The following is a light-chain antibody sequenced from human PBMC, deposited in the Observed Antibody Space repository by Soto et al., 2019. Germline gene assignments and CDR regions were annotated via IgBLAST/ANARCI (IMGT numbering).Light chain of an antibody. Sequence: QSVLTQPASVSGSPGQSITISCTGTSSDVGGYNYVSWYQHHPGKAPKLMIYEVSNRPSGVSNRFSGSKSGNTASLTISGLQAEDEADYYCSSYTSSSTLLVFGTGTKVTVL. CDR2: EVS. CDR3: SSYTSSSTLLV. J-gene: IGLJ1*01. CDR1: SSDVGGYNY. V-gene: IGLV2-14*01.